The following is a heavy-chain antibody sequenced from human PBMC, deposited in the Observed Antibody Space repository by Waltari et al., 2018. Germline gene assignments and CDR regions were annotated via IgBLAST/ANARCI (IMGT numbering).Heavy chain of an antibody. J-gene: IGHJ4*02. CDR3: ARVGGDDYGDYVDY. D-gene: IGHD4-17*01. V-gene: IGHV3-20*01. CDR2: INWNGGST. CDR1: GFTFDDYG. Sequence: EVQLVESGGGVVRPGGSLRLSCAASGFTFDDYGMRWVRQAPGKGLEWVYGINWNGGSTGYADAVKGRFTISRDNAKNSLYLQMNSLRAEDTALYLCARVGGDDYGDYVDYWGQGTLVTVSS.